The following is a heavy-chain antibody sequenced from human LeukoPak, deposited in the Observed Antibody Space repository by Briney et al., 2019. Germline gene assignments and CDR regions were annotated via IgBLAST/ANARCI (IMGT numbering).Heavy chain of an antibody. CDR1: GYSISSGYY. Sequence: ASETLSLTCTVSGYSISSGYYWGWIRQPPGKGLEWIGSMYHSGSTYYNPSLKSRVTISVDTSKNQFSLKLSSVTAADTAVYVCARGFRGPNFDHWGQGTLVTVSS. D-gene: IGHD3-10*01. V-gene: IGHV4-38-2*02. J-gene: IGHJ4*02. CDR2: MYHSGST. CDR3: ARGFRGPNFDH.